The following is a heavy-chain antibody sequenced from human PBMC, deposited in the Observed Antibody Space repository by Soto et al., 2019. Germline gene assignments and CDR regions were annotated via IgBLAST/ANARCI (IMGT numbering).Heavy chain of an antibody. CDR3: ARCVGAVPGSN. CDR1: GFTFSDYW. V-gene: IGHV3-7*05. Sequence: EVQLVESGGGLVQPGGSLRLSCAASGFTFSDYWMSWVRQAPGKGPEWVANIRGDGSENYYVDSVKGRFTISRDNAKSTLFLQMNSLRAEDTAVYYCARCVGAVPGSNWGQGTLVTVSP. J-gene: IGHJ4*02. CDR2: IRGDGSEN. D-gene: IGHD6-19*01.